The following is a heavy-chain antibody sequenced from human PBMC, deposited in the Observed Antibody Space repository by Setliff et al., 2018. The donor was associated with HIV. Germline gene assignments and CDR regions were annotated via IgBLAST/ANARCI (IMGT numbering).Heavy chain of an antibody. CDR3: ARASPRYCSSTNCPSDY. J-gene: IGHJ4*02. D-gene: IGHD2-2*01. CDR1: GGPFSSYA. CDR2: IIPIFGTA. Sequence: SVKVSCKASGGPFSSYAITWVRQAPGQGLEWMGGIIPIFGTANYAQKFQGRVTITADESTSTVYMELSSPRSEDTAVYYCARASPRYCSSTNCPSDYWGQGTLVTVSS. V-gene: IGHV1-69*13.